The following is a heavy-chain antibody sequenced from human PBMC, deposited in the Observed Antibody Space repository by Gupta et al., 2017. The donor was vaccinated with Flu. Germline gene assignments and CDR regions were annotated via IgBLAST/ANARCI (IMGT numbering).Heavy chain of an antibody. V-gene: IGHV1-69-2*01. CDR2: VDPEDGEA. Sequence: GYTFSDYYIHWIHQATGKGPEWLGLVDPEDGEAKYAEKFQGRVSMTADTSTHTVYMELSSLTSQDTAVYYCARYRLSLDVWGQGTTVTVSS. CDR1: GYTFSDYY. D-gene: IGHD3-16*02. J-gene: IGHJ6*02. CDR3: ARYRLSLDV.